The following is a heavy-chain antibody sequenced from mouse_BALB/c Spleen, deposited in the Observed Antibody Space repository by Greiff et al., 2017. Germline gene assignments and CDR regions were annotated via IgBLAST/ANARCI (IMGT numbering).Heavy chain of an antibody. Sequence: EVQLVESGPGLVKPSQSLSLTCTVTGYSITSDYAWNWIRQFPGNKLEWMGYISYSGSTSYNPSLKSRISITRDTSKNQFFLQLNSVTTEDTATYYCARAPYGNYLFAYWGQGTLVTVSA. D-gene: IGHD2-10*02. V-gene: IGHV3-2*02. CDR1: GYSITSDYA. CDR3: ARAPYGNYLFAY. CDR2: ISYSGST. J-gene: IGHJ3*01.